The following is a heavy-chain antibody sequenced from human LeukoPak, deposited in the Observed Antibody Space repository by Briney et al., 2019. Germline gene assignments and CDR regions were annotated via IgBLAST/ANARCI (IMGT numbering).Heavy chain of an antibody. CDR2: IWYDGSNK. Sequence: GGSLRLSCAASEFTFSSYGMHWVRQAPGKGLEWVAVIWYDGSNKYYADSVKGRFTISRDNSKNTLYLQMNSLRAEDTAVYYCARDHGAKECSTSCYIFGIIYYYGMDVWGQGTTVTVSS. D-gene: IGHD2-2*02. V-gene: IGHV3-33*01. CDR1: EFTFSSYG. J-gene: IGHJ6*02. CDR3: ARDHGAKECSTSCYIFGIIYYYGMDV.